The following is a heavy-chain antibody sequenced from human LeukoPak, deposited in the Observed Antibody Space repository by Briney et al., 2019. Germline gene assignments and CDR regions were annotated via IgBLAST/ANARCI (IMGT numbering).Heavy chain of an antibody. V-gene: IGHV3-48*02. CDR1: GFTFSSYG. CDR3: ARKRAL. CDR2: IDGSSRAI. J-gene: IGHJ4*02. Sequence: GGSLRLSCAASGFTFSSYGMNWVRHPPGKGQEWVSYIDGSSRAIYYADSVKRRFTVSRDNAKNSLFLQMNSLRDEDTAMYLCARKRALGGEGTLVTVS.